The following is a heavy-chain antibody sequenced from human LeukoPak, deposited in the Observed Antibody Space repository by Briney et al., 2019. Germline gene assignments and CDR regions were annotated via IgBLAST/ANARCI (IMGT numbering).Heavy chain of an antibody. D-gene: IGHD2-15*01. V-gene: IGHV4-39*01. J-gene: IGHJ5*02. CDR3: ARGFRYCSGGSCYPGVNWFDP. CDR2: IYYSGIT. Sequence: SETLPLTCTVSGDSISSTTYNWGWIRQPPGKGLEWIGSIYYSGITYYNPSLTRRVTMSVDTSENQFSLNLNSVTAADTAVYYCARGFRYCSGGSCYPGVNWFDPWGQGTLVTVSS. CDR1: GDSISSTTYN.